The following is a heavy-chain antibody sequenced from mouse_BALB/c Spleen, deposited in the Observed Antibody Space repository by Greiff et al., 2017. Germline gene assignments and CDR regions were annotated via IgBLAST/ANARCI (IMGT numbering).Heavy chain of an antibody. CDR1: GYTFTSYW. J-gene: IGHJ4*01. Sequence: QVQLKQSGAELAKPGASVKMSCKASGYTFTSYWMHWVKQRPGQGLEWIGYINPSTGYTEYNQKFKDKATLTADKSSSTAYMQLSSLTSEDSAVYYCARTTVVATPYAMDYWGQGTSVTVSS. D-gene: IGHD1-1*01. CDR2: INPSTGYT. CDR3: ARTTVVATPYAMDY. V-gene: IGHV1-7*01.